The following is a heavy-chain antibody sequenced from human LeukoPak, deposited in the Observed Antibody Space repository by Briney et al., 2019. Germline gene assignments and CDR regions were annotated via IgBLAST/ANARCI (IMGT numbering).Heavy chain of an antibody. J-gene: IGHJ4*02. CDR3: AKGAGVGATMIYFDY. CDR2: ASGSGGST. Sequence: PGGSLTLSCAASGFIFSSYVMNWVRQAPGKGLQWVSGASGSGGSTSHADSVKGRCTISRDNSKNTLYLQMNSLRAEDTAVYYCAKGAGVGATMIYFDYWGQGTLVTVSS. V-gene: IGHV3-23*01. D-gene: IGHD1-26*01. CDR1: GFIFSSYV.